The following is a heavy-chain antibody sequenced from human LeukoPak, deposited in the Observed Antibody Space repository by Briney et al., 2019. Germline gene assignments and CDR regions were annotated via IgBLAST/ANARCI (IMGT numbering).Heavy chain of an antibody. Sequence: PGGSLRLSCAASGFTFSSYSMSWVRQAPGKGLEWVSAISGGGGSTYYADSAKGRFTISRDNSKNTLYLQMNSLRAEDTAVYYCAKARVRGIVYYYYMDVWGKGTTVTISS. CDR3: AKARVRGIVYYYYMDV. V-gene: IGHV3-23*01. D-gene: IGHD3-10*01. CDR2: ISGGGGST. CDR1: GFTFSSYS. J-gene: IGHJ6*03.